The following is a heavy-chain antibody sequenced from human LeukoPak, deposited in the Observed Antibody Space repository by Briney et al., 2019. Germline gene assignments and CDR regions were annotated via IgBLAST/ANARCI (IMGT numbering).Heavy chain of an antibody. CDR2: IIPLFGTT. CDR1: GGTFSSYA. D-gene: IGHD1-26*01. J-gene: IGHJ4*02. CDR3: ARDLRGLGASLGY. Sequence: SVKVSCKASGGTFSSYAISWVRQAPGQGLEWMGGIIPLFGTTNYAQKFQGRVTITADESTSTAYMELSSLRSEDTAVYYCARDLRGLGASLGYWGQGTLVTVSS. V-gene: IGHV1-69*13.